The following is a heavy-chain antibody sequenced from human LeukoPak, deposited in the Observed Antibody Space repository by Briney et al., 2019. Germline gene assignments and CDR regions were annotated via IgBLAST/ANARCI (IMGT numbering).Heavy chain of an antibody. CDR2: INPNSGGT. Sequence: ASEKVSCKASGYTFTGYYMHWVRQAPGQGLEWMGRINPNSGGTNYAQKFQGRVTMTRDTSISTAYMELSRLRSDDTAVYYCARGTYYYDSSGYCFFDYWGQGTLVTVSS. V-gene: IGHV1-2*06. D-gene: IGHD3-22*01. CDR3: ARGTYYYDSSGYCFFDY. CDR1: GYTFTGYY. J-gene: IGHJ4*02.